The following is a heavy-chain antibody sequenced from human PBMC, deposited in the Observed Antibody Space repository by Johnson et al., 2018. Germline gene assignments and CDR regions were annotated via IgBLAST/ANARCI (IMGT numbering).Heavy chain of an antibody. V-gene: IGHV4-59*01. CDR2: LYYSGST. CDR3: ARVIVGYYYYMDV. D-gene: IGHD2-21*01. Sequence: QVQLRESGPGLVKPSVTLSLTCPVSGGSISSYYWSWIRQPPGKGLEWIGYLYYSGSTNSNPSLKSLVTISVDTSKNQFSLKLTSVHAAATAVYFCARVIVGYYYYMDVWGKGTAVTVSS. J-gene: IGHJ6*03. CDR1: GGSISSYY.